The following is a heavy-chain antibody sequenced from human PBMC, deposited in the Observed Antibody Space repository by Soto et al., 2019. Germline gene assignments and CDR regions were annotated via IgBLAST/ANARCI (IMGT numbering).Heavy chain of an antibody. D-gene: IGHD4-17*01. CDR3: ARKGDYYGDYWYFDL. Sequence: QVQLQQWGAGLLKPSETLSLTCAVYGGSFSGYYWSWIRQPPGKGLEWIGEINHSGSTNYNPSLKSRGTISVDTAKNQFSLKLSSVTAADTAVYYCARKGDYYGDYWYFDLWGRGTLVTVSS. V-gene: IGHV4-34*01. CDR2: INHSGST. CDR1: GGSFSGYY. J-gene: IGHJ2*01.